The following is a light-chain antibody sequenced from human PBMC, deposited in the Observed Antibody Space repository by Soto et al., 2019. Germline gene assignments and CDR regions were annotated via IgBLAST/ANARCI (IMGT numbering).Light chain of an antibody. CDR3: TSYTSASTSV. V-gene: IGLV2-14*01. CDR1: SSDVGGHDS. CDR2: NVS. J-gene: IGLJ1*01. Sequence: QSVLTQPASVSGSPGQSIAISCTGTSSDVGGHDSVSWYQQHPGKAPKLMIYNVSNRPSGVSNRFSGSKSGNTASLTISGLLAEDEADYFCTSYTSASTSVFGAGTKVTV.